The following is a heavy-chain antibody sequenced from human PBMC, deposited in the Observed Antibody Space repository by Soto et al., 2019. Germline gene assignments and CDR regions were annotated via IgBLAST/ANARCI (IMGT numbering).Heavy chain of an antibody. CDR3: ARFSPWDPFDY. J-gene: IGHJ4*02. V-gene: IGHV4-59*01. CDR1: GGSISSYY. D-gene: IGHD1-26*01. CDR2: IYYSGST. Sequence: SETLSLTCTVSGGSISSYYWSWIRQPPGKGLEWIGYIYYSGSTNYNPSLKSRVTISVDTSKNQFSLKLSSVTAADTAVYYCARFSPWDPFDYWGQGTLVTVSS.